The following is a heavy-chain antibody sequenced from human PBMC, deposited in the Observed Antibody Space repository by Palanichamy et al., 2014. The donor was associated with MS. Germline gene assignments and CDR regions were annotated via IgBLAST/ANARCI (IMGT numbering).Heavy chain of an antibody. CDR2: INPYGGDT. J-gene: IGHJ3*02. Sequence: QVQLVQSGPEVKKSGASVKVSCKASGYTFSDYYIHWVRQAPGQGLEWMGWINPYGGDTYYARNFQGWVTLTTDTPINTAYMALSRLKSDDTAVYYCAIGRNADAFDIWGQGTMVAVSS. V-gene: IGHV1-2*04. D-gene: IGHD5-24*01. CDR3: AIGRNADAFDI. CDR1: GYTFSDYY.